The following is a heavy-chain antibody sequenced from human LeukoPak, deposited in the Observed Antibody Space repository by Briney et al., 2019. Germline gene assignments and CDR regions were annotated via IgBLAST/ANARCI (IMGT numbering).Heavy chain of an antibody. CDR1: GFTFDDYA. D-gene: IGHD4-11*01. J-gene: IGHJ6*02. CDR2: ISWNSGSI. V-gene: IGHV3-9*01. Sequence: GGSLRLSCAASGFTFDDYAMHWVRQAPGEGLEWVSGISWNSGSIGYADSVKGRFTISRDNAKNSLYLQMNSLRAEDTALYYCAKSTGNYYYYGMDVWGQGTTVTVPS. CDR3: AKSTGNYYYYGMDV.